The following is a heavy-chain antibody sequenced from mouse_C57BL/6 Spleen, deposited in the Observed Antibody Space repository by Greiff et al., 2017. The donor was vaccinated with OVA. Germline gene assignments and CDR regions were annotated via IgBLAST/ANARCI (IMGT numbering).Heavy chain of an antibody. CDR1: GYTFTSYW. Sequence: QVQLQQPGAELVRPGTSVKLSCKASGYTFTSYWMHWVKQRPGQGLEWIGVFDPSDSYTNYNQKFKGKATLTVDTSSSTAYMQLSSLTSEDSAVYYCAREDGPAWFAYWGQGTLVTVSA. CDR3: AREDGPAWFAY. J-gene: IGHJ3*01. CDR2: FDPSDSYT. V-gene: IGHV1-59*01. D-gene: IGHD1-2*01.